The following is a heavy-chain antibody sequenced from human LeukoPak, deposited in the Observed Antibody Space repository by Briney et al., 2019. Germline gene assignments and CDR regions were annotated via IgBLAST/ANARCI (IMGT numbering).Heavy chain of an antibody. J-gene: IGHJ6*02. CDR1: AGSFINYD. D-gene: IGHD3-10*01. Sequence: KIPSWAAAGSFINYDRRWVRRAPGQRVEWMGRIIVSLGIADYEQKFQGRVTITADNSTTTVYMELSSLRSQDTAVYYCARDGMLRGVIDYSGMGGWGQGATGTVS. CDR2: IIVSLGIA. V-gene: IGHV1-69*04. CDR3: ARDGMLRGVIDYSGMGG.